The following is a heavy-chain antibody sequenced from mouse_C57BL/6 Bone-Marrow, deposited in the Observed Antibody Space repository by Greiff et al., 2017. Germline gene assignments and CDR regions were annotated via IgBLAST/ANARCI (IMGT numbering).Heavy chain of an antibody. D-gene: IGHD3-2*02. Sequence: QVQLQQPGAELVIPGASVKLSCKASGYTFTSYWMHWVKQRPGQGLEWIGEIDPSDSYTNYNQKFKGKSTLTVDKSSSTAYMQLSSLTSEDSAVYYCARSAGYPFAYWGQGTLVTVAA. J-gene: IGHJ3*01. CDR2: IDPSDSYT. V-gene: IGHV1-69*01. CDR3: ARSAGYPFAY. CDR1: GYTFTSYW.